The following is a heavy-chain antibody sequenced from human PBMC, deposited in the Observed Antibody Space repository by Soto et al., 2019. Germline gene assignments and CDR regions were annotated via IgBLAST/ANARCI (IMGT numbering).Heavy chain of an antibody. Sequence: PTETLSLTCTVSGGSISSYYWSWIRQPPGKGLEWIGYIYYSGSTNYNPSLKSRVTISVDTSKNQFSLKLSSVTAADTAVYYCARDPRRVLPKSLNDYYYYYMDVWGKGTTVTVSS. CDR1: GGSISSYY. CDR3: ARDPRRVLPKSLNDYYYYYMDV. V-gene: IGHV4-59*01. CDR2: IYYSGST. D-gene: IGHD1-26*01. J-gene: IGHJ6*03.